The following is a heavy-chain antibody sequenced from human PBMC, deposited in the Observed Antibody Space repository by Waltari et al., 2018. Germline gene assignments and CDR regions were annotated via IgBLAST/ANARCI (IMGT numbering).Heavy chain of an antibody. CDR3: ARGRYLVNDSDYEYYYMDV. V-gene: IGHV1-69*12. D-gene: IGHD3-3*01. CDR2: VVAVMCTA. CDR1: GGTFSRNA. J-gene: IGHJ6*03. Sequence: QGQLVQSGAEVKKPGSSVKVSCKASGGTFSRNAINWVRQAPGQGLEWMGGVVAVMCTANYAQKFQGRVTITADESTSTAYMQLNTLSSEDTAVYYCARGRYLVNDSDYEYYYMDVWGTGTTVTISS.